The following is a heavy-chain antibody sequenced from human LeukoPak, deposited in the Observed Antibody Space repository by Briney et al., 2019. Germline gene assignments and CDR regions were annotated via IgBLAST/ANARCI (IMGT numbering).Heavy chain of an antibody. V-gene: IGHV4-34*01. Sequence: SETLSLTCAVYGGSFSGYYWSWIRQPPGKGLEWIGEINHSGSTKYNQCLKSRVTISVDTSKHQYSLKLSSVTAANTAVYYCARDPDPDYYGDNYYYGMDLWGQGTTVTVSS. CDR1: GGSFSGYY. CDR3: ARDPDPDYYGDNYYYGMDL. CDR2: INHSGST. J-gene: IGHJ6*02. D-gene: IGHD4-17*01.